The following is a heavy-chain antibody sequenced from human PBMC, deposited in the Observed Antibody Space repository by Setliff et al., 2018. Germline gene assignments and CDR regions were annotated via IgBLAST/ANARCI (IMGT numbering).Heavy chain of an antibody. V-gene: IGHV4-61*02. CDR2: IFPTGTT. D-gene: IGHD1-20*01. CDR1: GDSITSGSVY. J-gene: IGHJ5*02. CDR3: ARYKSSAACFDL. Sequence: SETLSLTCTVSGDSITSGSVYWSWIRQPAGKGLEWIGRIFPTGTTNYNPDLKSRVTMSVDTSKKRFSLMLRSVTAADTAIYYCARYKSSAACFDLWGPGTLVTVSS.